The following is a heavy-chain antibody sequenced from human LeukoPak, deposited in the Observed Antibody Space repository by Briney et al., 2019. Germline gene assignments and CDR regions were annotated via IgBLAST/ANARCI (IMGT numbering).Heavy chain of an antibody. V-gene: IGHV3-64*01. D-gene: IGHD3-22*01. Sequence: GGSLRLSCAASGLTVSSSNMHWVRQAPGEGLEYVSGLGSDGFSTYYGNSVKGRFTISRDNFKNILYLQMDSLRPEDMAVYYCAREGHSSGYCGCFDIWGQGTVVTVSS. CDR1: GLTVSSSN. CDR2: LGSDGFST. CDR3: AREGHSSGYCGCFDI. J-gene: IGHJ3*02.